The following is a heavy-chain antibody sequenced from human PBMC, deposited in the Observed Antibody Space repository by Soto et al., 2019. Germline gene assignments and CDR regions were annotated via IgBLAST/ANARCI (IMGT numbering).Heavy chain of an antibody. CDR3: AKDKPGTTSFDD. CDR1: AFTISRYA. CDR2: ISDSGDTT. J-gene: IGHJ4*02. Sequence: EVQLLESGGDLVQPGGSLRLSCEASAFTISRYAMSWVRQAPGKGLEWVSAISDSGDTTHYADSVKGRFTISRDTSKSTLYLQMNTLRAEDTAVYYCAKDKPGTTSFDDWGQGTLVIVSS. V-gene: IGHV3-23*01. D-gene: IGHD1-1*01.